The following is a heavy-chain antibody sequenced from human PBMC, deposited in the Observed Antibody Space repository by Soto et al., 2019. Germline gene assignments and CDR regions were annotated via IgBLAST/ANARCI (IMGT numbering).Heavy chain of an antibody. J-gene: IGHJ4*02. V-gene: IGHV3-30-3*01. Sequence: PGGSLRLSCAISGYTFSHYALHWVRQAPVRGLEWVAVISSDGNTKYYADSVKGRFTVSRDSDNNTLFLQMTGLRPADTAVYFCVRAYGAVIADVDYWGQGTLVTVSS. CDR2: ISSDGNTK. D-gene: IGHD2-21*01. CDR3: VRAYGAVIADVDY. CDR1: GYTFSHYA.